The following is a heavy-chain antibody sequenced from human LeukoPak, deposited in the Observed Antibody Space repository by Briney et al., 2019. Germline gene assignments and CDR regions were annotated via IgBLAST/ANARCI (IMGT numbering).Heavy chain of an antibody. Sequence: SQTLSLTCTVSGGSVSSGSYYWSWIRQPPGKGLEWIGYIYYSGSTNYNPSLKSRVTISVDTSKNQFSLKLSSVTAADTAVYYCARETEKYGDYQRGNWFDPWGQGTLVTVSS. CDR3: ARETEKYGDYQRGNWFDP. CDR2: IYYSGST. CDR1: GGSVSSGSYY. D-gene: IGHD4-17*01. V-gene: IGHV4-61*01. J-gene: IGHJ5*02.